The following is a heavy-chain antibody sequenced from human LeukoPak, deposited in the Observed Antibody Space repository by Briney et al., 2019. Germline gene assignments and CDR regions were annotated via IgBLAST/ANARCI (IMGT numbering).Heavy chain of an antibody. D-gene: IGHD3-22*01. J-gene: IGHJ4*02. Sequence: SVTVSCKASGGTFSSYAISWVRQAPGQGLEWMGGIIPIFGTANYAQKFQGRVTITADESTSTAYMELSSLRSEDTAVYYCARALEYYYDSSGYYYDYWGQGTLVTVSS. CDR2: IIPIFGTA. CDR3: ARALEYYYDSSGYYYDY. V-gene: IGHV1-69*13. CDR1: GGTFSSYA.